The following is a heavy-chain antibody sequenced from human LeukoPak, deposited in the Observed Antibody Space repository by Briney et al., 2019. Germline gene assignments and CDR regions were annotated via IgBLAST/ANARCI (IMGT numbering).Heavy chain of an antibody. CDR3: ARGPLSGSPYWYFDL. D-gene: IGHD3-22*01. J-gene: IGHJ2*01. Sequence: AGGSLRLSCAASGFTFSIYTIHWVRQAPGKGLEWVSVISYDGNNKYYADSVKGRFTISRDNSKNTLYLQMNSLRAEDTAVYYCARGPLSGSPYWYFDLWGRGTLVTVSS. V-gene: IGHV3-30*04. CDR1: GFTFSIYT. CDR2: ISYDGNNK.